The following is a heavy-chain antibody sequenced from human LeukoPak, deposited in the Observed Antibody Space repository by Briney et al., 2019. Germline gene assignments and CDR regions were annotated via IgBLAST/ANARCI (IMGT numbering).Heavy chain of an antibody. J-gene: IGHJ6*03. D-gene: IGHD3-3*01. CDR3: ARASVLRFLEWLRQDYYYYYYMDV. V-gene: IGHV1-8*01. Sequence: ASVKVSCRASGYTFTSYDINWVRQATGQGLEWMGWMNPNSGNTGYAQKFQGRVTMTRNTSISTAYMELSSLRSEDTAVYYCARASVLRFLEWLRQDYYYYYYMDVWGRGTTVTVSS. CDR1: GYTFTSYD. CDR2: MNPNSGNT.